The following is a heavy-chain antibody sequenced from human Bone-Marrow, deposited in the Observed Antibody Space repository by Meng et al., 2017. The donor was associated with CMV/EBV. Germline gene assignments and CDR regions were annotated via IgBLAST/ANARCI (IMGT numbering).Heavy chain of an antibody. CDR2: INPSGGTT. V-gene: IGHV1-46*01. CDR3: ARDQSQNDNSWWLDT. Sequence: ASVKVSCKASGGTFSSYAISWVRQAPGQGLEWMGLINPSGGTTIYAQKFQGRLTMTRDTSTTTDYMQLSSLRSDDTAVYYCARDQSQNDNSWWLDTWGQGTLVTVSS. D-gene: IGHD6-13*01. CDR1: GGTFSSYA. J-gene: IGHJ5*02.